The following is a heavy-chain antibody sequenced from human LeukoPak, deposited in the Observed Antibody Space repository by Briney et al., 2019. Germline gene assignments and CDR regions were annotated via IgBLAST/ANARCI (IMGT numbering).Heavy chain of an antibody. V-gene: IGHV3-23*01. D-gene: IGHD4-23*01. CDR1: GFTFGTSA. CDR2: ITSGDGSP. Sequence: PGGSLRLSCAASGFTFGTSAMSWVRQTPEKGLEWVSTITSGDGSPYYADSVKGRFTISRDNSKNTLYLQMNSLRAEDTAVYYCARDPGGPRDYWGQGTLVTVSS. CDR3: ARDPGGPRDY. J-gene: IGHJ4*02.